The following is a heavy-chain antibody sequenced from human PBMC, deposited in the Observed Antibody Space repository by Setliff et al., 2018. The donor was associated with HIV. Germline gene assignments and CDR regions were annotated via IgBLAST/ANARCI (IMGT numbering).Heavy chain of an antibody. J-gene: IGHJ3*02. CDR1: GGSITSRDYF. CDR3: ARPTTGVGGGAAFDI. Sequence: SETLSLTCTVSGGSITSRDYFWGWIRQPPGEGLEWIGSVYYTGSTYYNLSLKSPVTISVDSSKNHFSLKLNSVTAADTAVYFCARPTTGVGGGAAFDIWGQGTMVTVSS. V-gene: IGHV4-39*02. D-gene: IGHD2-8*01. CDR2: VYYTGST.